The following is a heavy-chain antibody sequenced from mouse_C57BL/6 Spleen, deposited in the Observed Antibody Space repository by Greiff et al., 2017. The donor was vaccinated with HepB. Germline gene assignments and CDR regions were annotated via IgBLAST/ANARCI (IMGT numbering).Heavy chain of an antibody. Sequence: VQLQESGPGLVKPSQSLSLTCSVTGYSITSCYYWNWIRQFPGNKLEWMGYISYDGSNNYNPSLKNRISITRDTSKNQFFLKLNSVTTEDTATYYCARDGSDEGYYEAYWGQGTLVTVSA. CDR1: GYSITSCYY. D-gene: IGHD2-3*01. CDR3: ARDGSDEGYYEAY. J-gene: IGHJ3*01. CDR2: ISYDGSN. V-gene: IGHV3-6*01.